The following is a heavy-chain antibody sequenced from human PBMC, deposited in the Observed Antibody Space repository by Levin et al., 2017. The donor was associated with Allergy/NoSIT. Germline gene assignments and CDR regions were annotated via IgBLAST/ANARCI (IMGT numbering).Heavy chain of an antibody. J-gene: IGHJ4*02. V-gene: IGHV4-59*01. Sequence: SETLSLTCTVSGGSISSYYWSWIRQPPGKGLEWIGYIYYSGSTNYNPSLKSRVTISVDTSKNQFSLKLSSVTAADTAVYYCARRIAAAGNIYFDYWGQGTLVTVSS. CDR1: GGSISSYY. D-gene: IGHD6-13*01. CDR2: IYYSGST. CDR3: ARRIAAAGNIYFDY.